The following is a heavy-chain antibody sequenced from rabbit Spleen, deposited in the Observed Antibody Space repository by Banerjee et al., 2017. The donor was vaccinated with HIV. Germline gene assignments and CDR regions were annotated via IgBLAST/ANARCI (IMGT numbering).Heavy chain of an antibody. Sequence: QEQLVESGGDLVKPEGSLTLTCTASGFSFNSNYWICWVRQAPGKGLEWIACINVVTGKAVYASWAKGRFTFSKTSSTTVTLQMTSLTVADTATYFCARDTGSSFSSYGMDLWGPGTLVTVS. CDR3: ARDTGSSFSSYGMDL. J-gene: IGHJ6*01. CDR2: INVVTGKA. CDR1: GFSFNSNYW. V-gene: IGHV1S45*01. D-gene: IGHD8-1*01.